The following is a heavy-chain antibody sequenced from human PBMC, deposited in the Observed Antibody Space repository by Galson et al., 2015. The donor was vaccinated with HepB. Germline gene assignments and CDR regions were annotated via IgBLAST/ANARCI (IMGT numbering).Heavy chain of an antibody. Sequence: SGAEVKKPGETLKISCKGSGYSFTNLWIVWVPQMTGQGLECMGIIYPGDSDTRYSPSFQGQVTFSADKSISTAYMQCSSLRAEDTAIYYCAQLGTGYWGQGTLVTVSS. V-gene: IGHV5-51*03. CDR3: AQLGTGY. D-gene: IGHD7-27*01. J-gene: IGHJ4*02. CDR2: IYPGDSDT. CDR1: GYSFTNLW.